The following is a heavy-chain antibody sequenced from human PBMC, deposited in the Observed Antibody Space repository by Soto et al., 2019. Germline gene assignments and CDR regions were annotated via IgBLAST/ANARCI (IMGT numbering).Heavy chain of an antibody. J-gene: IGHJ4*02. V-gene: IGHV1-8*01. CDR3: ARARLRRRFFDY. CDR1: GYTFTSYD. CDR2: MNPNSGNT. D-gene: IGHD3-16*01. Sequence: ASVKVSCKASGYTFTSYDINWVRQATGQGLEWMGWMNPNSGNTGYAQKFQGRVTMTRNTSISTAYMELSSLRSEDTAVYYCARARLRRRFFDYWGQGTLVTVSS.